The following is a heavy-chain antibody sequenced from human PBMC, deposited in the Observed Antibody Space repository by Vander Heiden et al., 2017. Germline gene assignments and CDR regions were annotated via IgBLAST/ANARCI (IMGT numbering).Heavy chain of an antibody. J-gene: IGHJ4*02. Sequence: QVQLVQSGAEVKKPGASVKVSRTASGYTFTGYYMHWVRAAPGQGLEWIGWLNPNSGGTNYAQLFQGRVTMTRDTSISPTYLELSRLRSHDTAVYGGGSDRSFGVVLKGQGYWGQGRLVAVS. CDR3: GSDRSFGVVLKGQGY. V-gene: IGHV1-2*02. CDR2: LNPNSGGT. CDR1: GYTFTGYY. D-gene: IGHD3-3*01.